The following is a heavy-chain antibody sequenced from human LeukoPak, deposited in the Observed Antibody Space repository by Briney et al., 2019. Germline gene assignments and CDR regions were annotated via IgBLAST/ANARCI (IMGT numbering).Heavy chain of an antibody. CDR2: INPTGGST. Sequence: ASVKVSCKASGYIFTSYYMHWVRQAPGEGLEWMGIINPTGGSTSYAQKFQGRVTMTRDTSISTAYMELSRLRSDDTAVYYCASGYSSDWYRDYYYMDVWGKGTTVTVSS. V-gene: IGHV1-46*01. CDR3: ASGYSSDWYRDYYYMDV. J-gene: IGHJ6*03. D-gene: IGHD6-19*01. CDR1: GYIFTSYY.